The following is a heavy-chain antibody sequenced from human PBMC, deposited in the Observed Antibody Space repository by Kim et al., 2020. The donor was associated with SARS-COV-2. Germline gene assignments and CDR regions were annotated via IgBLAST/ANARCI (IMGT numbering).Heavy chain of an antibody. D-gene: IGHD2-21*02. CDR1: GFPFDGYW. CDR2: ISADETTT. Sequence: GGSLRLSCVASGFPFDGYWMNWVRQPPGKGPEWVSRISADETTTTYADSVRSRFTISRDNTRGTLYLQMNSLRTDDTAVYYCTRDFDGDYIWGQGALVTVSA. J-gene: IGHJ4*02. V-gene: IGHV3-74*01. CDR3: TRDFDGDYI.